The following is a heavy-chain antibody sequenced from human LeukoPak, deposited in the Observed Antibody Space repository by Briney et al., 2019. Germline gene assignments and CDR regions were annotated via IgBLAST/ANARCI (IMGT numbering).Heavy chain of an antibody. CDR3: AKDLDYYDSSQYFDY. V-gene: IGHV3-30*02. CDR2: IRYDGSNK. CDR1: GFTFSSYG. J-gene: IGHJ4*02. D-gene: IGHD3-22*01. Sequence: GGSLRLSCAASGFTFSSYGMHWVRQAPGKGPEWVAFIRYDGSNKYYADSVKGRFTISRDNSKNTLYLQMNSLRAEDTAVYYCAKDLDYYDSSQYFDYWGQGTLVTVSS.